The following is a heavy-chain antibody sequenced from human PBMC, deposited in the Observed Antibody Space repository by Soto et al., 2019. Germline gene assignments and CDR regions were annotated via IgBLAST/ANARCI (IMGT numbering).Heavy chain of an antibody. CDR1: GGTFSSYA. D-gene: IGHD2-2*01. CDR2: IIPIFGTA. CDR3: ARDGRGVVQATRGYYDGMDV. V-gene: IGHV1-69*12. Sequence: QVQLVQSGAEVKKPGSSVKVSCKASGGTFSSYAISWVRQAPGQGLEWMGGIIPIFGTANYAQKFQGRVTITANESXXKXYXXLSRLRSEDTAVYYCARDGRGVVQATRGYYDGMDVWGQGTTATVSS. J-gene: IGHJ6*02.